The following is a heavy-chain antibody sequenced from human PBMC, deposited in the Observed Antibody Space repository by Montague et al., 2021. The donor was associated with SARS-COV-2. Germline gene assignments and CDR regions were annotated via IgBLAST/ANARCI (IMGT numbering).Heavy chain of an antibody. CDR2: TYLSGFT. CDR1: DVSLSSSTW. CDR3: ARGGLGNRGLDC. Sequence: SETLSLTCVVSDVSLSSSTWWSWVRQSPGKGLEWVGETYLSGFTQYNPSVKSRVTISLDDSRSQFSLRLTSVTAADTAVYFCARGGLGNRGLDCWGQGALVTVSS. D-gene: IGHD3/OR15-3a*01. V-gene: IGHV4-4*02. J-gene: IGHJ4*02.